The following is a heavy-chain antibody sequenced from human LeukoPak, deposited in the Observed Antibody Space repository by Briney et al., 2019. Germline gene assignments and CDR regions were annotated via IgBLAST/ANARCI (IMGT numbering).Heavy chain of an antibody. V-gene: IGHV3-21*01. Sequence: GGSLRLSCAASGFTFSSYSMNWVRQAPGKGLEWVSSISSSSSYIYYADSVKGRFTISRDNAKNSLYLQMNSLRDEDTAVYYCARDPYSGGYGAYYYYYMDVWGKGTTVTVSS. CDR3: ARDPYSGGYGAYYYYYMDV. CDR2: ISSSSSYI. CDR1: GFTFSSYS. J-gene: IGHJ6*03. D-gene: IGHD6-19*01.